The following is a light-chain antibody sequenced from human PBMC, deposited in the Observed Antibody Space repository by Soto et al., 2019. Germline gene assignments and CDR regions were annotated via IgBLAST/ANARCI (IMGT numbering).Light chain of an antibody. Sequence: QSALTQPPSASGSPGQSVTISCTGTKSDIGVYDLVSWYQHHPGKAPRLIIYEVVQRPSGVPDRFSGSKSGNTASLTVSGLQAADEADYFCKSYAGSNTYGFGSGTKVTVL. J-gene: IGLJ1*01. CDR2: EVV. CDR3: KSYAGSNTYG. CDR1: KSDIGVYDL. V-gene: IGLV2-8*01.